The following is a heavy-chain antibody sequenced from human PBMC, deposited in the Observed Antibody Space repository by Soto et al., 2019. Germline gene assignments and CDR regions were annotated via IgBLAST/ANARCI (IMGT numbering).Heavy chain of an antibody. D-gene: IGHD1-26*01. J-gene: IGHJ4*02. CDR2: ISGSSSTI. Sequence: GGSLRLSCAASGFNFDIYPMNWVRQAPGKGLEWVSYISGSSSTIYYADSVKGRFSISRDNAKNSLFLQLNSLRDEDTAVYFCVREDIVGATPDYWGQGTLVTVSS. CDR1: GFNFDIYP. V-gene: IGHV3-48*02. CDR3: VREDIVGATPDY.